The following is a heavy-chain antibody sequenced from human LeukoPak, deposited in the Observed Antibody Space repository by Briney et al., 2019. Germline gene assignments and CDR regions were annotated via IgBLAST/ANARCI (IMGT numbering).Heavy chain of an antibody. CDR1: GGSFSGYY. Sequence: SETLSLTCAVYGGSFSGYYWSWIRQPPGKGLEWIGEINHSGSTNYNPSLKSRVIISVDTSKNQFSLKLSSVTAADTAVYYCARDGDFWSGFDYWGQGTLVTVSS. V-gene: IGHV4-34*01. CDR2: INHSGST. D-gene: IGHD3-3*01. CDR3: ARDGDFWSGFDY. J-gene: IGHJ4*02.